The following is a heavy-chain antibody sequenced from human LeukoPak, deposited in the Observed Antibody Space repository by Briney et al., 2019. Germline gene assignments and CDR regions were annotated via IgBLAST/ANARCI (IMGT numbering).Heavy chain of an antibody. J-gene: IGHJ3*02. Sequence: GGSLRLSCAASGFTFSSYSMNWVRQAPEKGLEWVSSISSSSSYIYYADSVKGRFTISRDNAKNSLYLQMNSLRAEDTAVYYCARVRGYSGSYYGAFDIWGQGTMVTVSS. V-gene: IGHV3-21*01. D-gene: IGHD1-26*01. CDR1: GFTFSSYS. CDR3: ARVRGYSGSYYGAFDI. CDR2: ISSSSSYI.